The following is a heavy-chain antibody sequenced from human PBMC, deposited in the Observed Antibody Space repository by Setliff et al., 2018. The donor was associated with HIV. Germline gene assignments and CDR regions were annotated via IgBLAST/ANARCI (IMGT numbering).Heavy chain of an antibody. J-gene: IGHJ5*02. D-gene: IGHD6-13*01. V-gene: IGHV4-4*07. CDR3: ARDIQAAGTGWFDP. Sequence: SETLSLTCTVSGGSISAYYWSWIRQPAGKGLEYIGRIFAGGSTNYNPSLRSRVTISINTSKNQFSLELSSVTAADTAVYYCARDIQAAGTGWFDPWGQGTLVTVSS. CDR2: IFAGGST. CDR1: GGSISAYY.